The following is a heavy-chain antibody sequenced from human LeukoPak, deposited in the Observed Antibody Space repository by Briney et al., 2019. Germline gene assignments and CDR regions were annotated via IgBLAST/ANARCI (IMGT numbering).Heavy chain of an antibody. CDR2: ISSTSTYI. CDR3: ARRVSSSWYSLAALDY. CDR1: GFTFRTYS. V-gene: IGHV3-21*06. D-gene: IGHD6-13*01. J-gene: IGHJ4*02. Sequence: GGSLRLSCAASGFTFRTYSMNWVRQAPGKGLEWVSSISSTSTYIYYADSMKGRFIISRDNARNSLYLEMNSLRAEDTAVYYCARRVSSSWYSLAALDYWGQGTLVIVSS.